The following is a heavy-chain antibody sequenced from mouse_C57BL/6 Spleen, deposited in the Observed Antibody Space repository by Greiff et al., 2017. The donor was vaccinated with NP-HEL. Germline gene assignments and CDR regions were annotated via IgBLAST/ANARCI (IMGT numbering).Heavy chain of an antibody. J-gene: IGHJ4*01. CDR2: IDPSDSYT. D-gene: IGHD1-1*01. Sequence: QVQLQQPGTELVKPGASVKLSCKASGYTFTSYWMHWVKQRPGQGLEWIGEIDPSDSYTNYNQKFKGKSTLTVDKSSSTAYMQLSSLTSEDSAVYYCARGGYYGSSYDYYAMDYWGQGTSVTVSS. V-gene: IGHV1-69*01. CDR3: ARGGYYGSSYDYYAMDY. CDR1: GYTFTSYW.